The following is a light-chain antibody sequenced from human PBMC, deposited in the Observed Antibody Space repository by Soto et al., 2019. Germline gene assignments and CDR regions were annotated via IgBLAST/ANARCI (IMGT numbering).Light chain of an antibody. J-gene: IGLJ1*01. CDR2: DVS. CDR1: SSAVGGYTY. V-gene: IGLV2-14*01. Sequence: QSILTHPASVPGSPGQSTTMSRTVTSSAVGGYTYVSWYQQHPGKGAKLMIYDVSNRPSGVSNRLSGSKSGNTASLTISGLQAEDEADYYCRSYTSSSTYVFVTGTKVTVL. CDR3: RSYTSSSTYV.